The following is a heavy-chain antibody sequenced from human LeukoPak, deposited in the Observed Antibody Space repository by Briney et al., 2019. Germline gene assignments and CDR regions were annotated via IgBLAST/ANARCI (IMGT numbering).Heavy chain of an antibody. V-gene: IGHV1-46*03. CDR3: ARDDLDYGSGSYMDY. D-gene: IGHD3-10*01. Sequence: ASVKVSCKASGYTFTSYYMHWVRQAPGQGLEWMGIINPSGGSTSYAQKFQGRVTMTRDTSTSTVYMELSSLRSEDTAVYYCARDDLDYGSGSYMDYRGQGTLVTVSS. J-gene: IGHJ4*02. CDR1: GYTFTSYY. CDR2: INPSGGST.